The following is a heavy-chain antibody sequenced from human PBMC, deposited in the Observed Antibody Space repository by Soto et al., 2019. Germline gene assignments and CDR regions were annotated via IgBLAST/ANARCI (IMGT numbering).Heavy chain of an antibody. V-gene: IGHV4-34*01. J-gene: IGHJ4*02. CDR1: GGSFSGYY. D-gene: IGHD2-8*02. CDR3: ARDKLTGLFDY. Sequence: QVQLQQWGAGLLKPSETLSLTCAVYGGSFSGYYWTWIRQPPGTGLEWIGEINHSGSTNYNPSLKGSVPISVGTAKDQLPLKLTSVTAADTAVYYCARDKLTGLFDYWGQGTLVTVSS. CDR2: INHSGST.